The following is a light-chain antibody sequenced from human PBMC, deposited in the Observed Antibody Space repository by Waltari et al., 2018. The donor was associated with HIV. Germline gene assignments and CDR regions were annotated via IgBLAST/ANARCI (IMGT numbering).Light chain of an antibody. Sequence: IVMTQSPDSLAVSLGERATINCKSSQSVLYSSDNKNYLAWYQQKTGQPPKLLIYWASNRGSGVPDRFSGSGSGTDFTLTISSLQAEDEAVYYCQQYYNAPLTFGPGTKVDLK. J-gene: IGKJ3*01. V-gene: IGKV4-1*01. CDR3: QQYYNAPLT. CDR2: WAS. CDR1: QSVLYSSDNKNY.